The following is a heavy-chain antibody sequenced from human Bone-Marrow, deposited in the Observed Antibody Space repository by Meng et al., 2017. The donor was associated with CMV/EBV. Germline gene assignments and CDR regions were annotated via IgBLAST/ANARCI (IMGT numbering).Heavy chain of an antibody. Sequence: GESLKISCAASGFTFSDYSMSWIRQAPGKGLEWLSYLSSSGSTMYDADSVKGRFTISRDNAMNSLSLQMNSLRAEDTAIYYSARFSSSSRRYFDYWGQGTLVTVSS. CDR2: LSSSGSTM. J-gene: IGHJ4*02. CDR3: ARFSSSSRRYFDY. CDR1: GFTFSDYS. V-gene: IGHV3-11*01. D-gene: IGHD6-6*01.